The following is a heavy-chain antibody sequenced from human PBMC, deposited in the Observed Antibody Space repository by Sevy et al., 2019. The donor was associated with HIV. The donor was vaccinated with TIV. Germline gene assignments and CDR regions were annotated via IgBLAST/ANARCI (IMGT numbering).Heavy chain of an antibody. J-gene: IGHJ4*02. Sequence: GGSLRLSCAASGFTFSYYSMNWVRQAPGKGLEWVSSIRSTGTDKRYADSVKGRFTISRDNAQNSLSLQMNSLRAEDTAVYYCARDRVYGDYGGEFDYWGQRTLVTVSS. CDR3: ARDRVYGDYGGEFDY. D-gene: IGHD4-17*01. CDR1: GFTFSYYS. CDR2: IRSTGTDK. V-gene: IGHV3-21*01.